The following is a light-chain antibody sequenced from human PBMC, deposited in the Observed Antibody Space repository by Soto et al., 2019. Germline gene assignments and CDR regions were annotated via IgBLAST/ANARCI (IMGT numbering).Light chain of an antibody. CDR1: QSISRT. J-gene: IGKJ4*01. V-gene: IGKV3-15*01. Sequence: EILMTQSPATLSVSPGEGLTLSCRASQSISRTLAWYQQRPGQAPRLLIYGASSRATGVPARFSGSGSGTEFTLTISSLQSEDFAVYYCKQYNDWPLTFGGGTKVEIK. CDR2: GAS. CDR3: KQYNDWPLT.